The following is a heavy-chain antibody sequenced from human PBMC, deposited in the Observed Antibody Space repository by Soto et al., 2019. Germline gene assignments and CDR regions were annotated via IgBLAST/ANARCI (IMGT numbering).Heavy chain of an antibody. D-gene: IGHD6-13*01. J-gene: IGHJ5*02. CDR2: INHSGST. V-gene: IGHV4-34*01. Sequence: PSETLSLTCAVYGGSFSGYYWGWIRPPPGKGLEWIGEINHSGSTNYNPSLKSRVTISVDTSKNQFSLKLSSVTAADTAVYYCARGPTRYSSSWYWFDPWGRGTLVTVSS. CDR3: ARGPTRYSSSWYWFDP. CDR1: GGSFSGYY.